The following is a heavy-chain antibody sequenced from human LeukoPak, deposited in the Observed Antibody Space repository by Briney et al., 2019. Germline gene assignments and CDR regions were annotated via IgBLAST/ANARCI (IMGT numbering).Heavy chain of an antibody. Sequence: GRSLRLSCAASGFTFDDYAIQWVRQAPGKGLEWVSGISWNSGNIGYADSVKGRFTISRDNAKNSLYLQMNSLRGDDTALYYCVKDGGAPKHGFSSGWYGYWGQGTVVTVSS. J-gene: IGHJ4*02. CDR1: GFTFDDYA. CDR3: VKDGGAPKHGFSSGWYGY. CDR2: ISWNSGNI. D-gene: IGHD6-19*01. V-gene: IGHV3-9*01.